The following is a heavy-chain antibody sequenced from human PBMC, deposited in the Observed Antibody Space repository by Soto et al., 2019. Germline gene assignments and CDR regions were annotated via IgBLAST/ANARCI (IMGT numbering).Heavy chain of an antibody. D-gene: IGHD2-15*01. Sequence: GGSLRLSCAASGFTFSSYGMHWVRQAPGKGLEWVAVIWYDGSNKYYADSVKGRFTISRDNSKNTLYLQMNSLRAEDTAVYYCARDGYCSGSCYSVPVFDYWGQGTLVTVSS. V-gene: IGHV3-33*01. CDR1: GFTFSSYG. J-gene: IGHJ4*02. CDR2: IWYDGSNK. CDR3: ARDGYCSGSCYSVPVFDY.